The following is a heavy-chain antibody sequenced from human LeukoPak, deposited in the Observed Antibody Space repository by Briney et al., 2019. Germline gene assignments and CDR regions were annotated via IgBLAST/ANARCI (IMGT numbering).Heavy chain of an antibody. D-gene: IGHD3-22*01. V-gene: IGHV3-49*03. CDR1: GFTFDDYA. CDR2: IRSKTYRGTT. CDR3: TRDTVSYDSTD. J-gene: IGHJ4*02. Sequence: GGSLRLSCTASGFTFDDYAMSWFRQAPGKGLEWVGFIRSKTYRGTTEYAASVKGRFNISRDDSKSIAYLQMDSLKTEDTAVYYCTRDTVSYDSTDWGQGTLVTVSS.